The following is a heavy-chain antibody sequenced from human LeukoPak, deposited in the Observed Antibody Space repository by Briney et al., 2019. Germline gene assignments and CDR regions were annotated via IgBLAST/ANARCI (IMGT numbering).Heavy chain of an antibody. CDR2: INWNGGST. V-gene: IGHV3-20*04. CDR3: TRKPYYYDSSGYVPFDY. Sequence: GGSLRLSCAASGFTFDDYGMSWVRQAPGKGLEWVSGINWNGGSTGYADSVKGRFTISRDNAKNSLYLQMNSLRAEDTALYYCTRKPYYYDSSGYVPFDYWGQGTLVTVSS. CDR1: GFTFDDYG. D-gene: IGHD3-22*01. J-gene: IGHJ4*02.